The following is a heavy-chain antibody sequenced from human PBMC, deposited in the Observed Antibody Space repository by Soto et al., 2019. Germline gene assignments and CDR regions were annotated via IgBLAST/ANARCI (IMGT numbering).Heavy chain of an antibody. CDR3: ATNVLLWFGELWKNHNYYDGIDF. CDR2: IYYSGST. J-gene: IGHJ6*02. D-gene: IGHD3-10*01. V-gene: IGHV4-39*01. Sequence: SETRSVTCTVSAGSISSSSYYWGWIRQPTGKGLEWIGSIYYSGSTYYNPSLKSRVTISVDTSKNQFSLKLSSVTAADTAVYYCATNVLLWFGELWKNHNYYDGIDFRGRGSSVTVS. CDR1: AGSISSSSYY.